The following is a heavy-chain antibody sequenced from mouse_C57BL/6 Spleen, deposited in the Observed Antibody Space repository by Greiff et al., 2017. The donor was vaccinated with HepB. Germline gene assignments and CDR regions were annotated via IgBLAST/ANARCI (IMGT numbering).Heavy chain of an antibody. CDR1: GFTFSNYW. D-gene: IGHD1-1*01. V-gene: IGHV6-3*01. Sequence: EVKLVESGGGLVQPGGSMKLSCVASGFTFSNYWMNWVRQSPEKGLEWVAQIRLKSDNYATHYAESVKGRFTISRDDSKSSVYLQMNNLRAEDTGIYYCTYYYGSSSYWYFDVWGTGTTVTVSS. CDR3: TYYYGSSSYWYFDV. CDR2: IRLKSDNYAT. J-gene: IGHJ1*03.